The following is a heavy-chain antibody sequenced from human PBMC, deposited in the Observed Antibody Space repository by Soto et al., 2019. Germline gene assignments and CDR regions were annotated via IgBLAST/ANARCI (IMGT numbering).Heavy chain of an antibody. Sequence: PSETLSLTCAVSSGSISSSNWWIWVRQPPGKGLEWLGQIYHSGTTNYNPSLKSRVTISVDKSKNQFSLKLNSVTAADTAVYYCARKGIAARLFDLGWFDPWGQGTLVTVSS. J-gene: IGHJ5*02. CDR2: IYHSGTT. D-gene: IGHD6-6*01. V-gene: IGHV4-4*02. CDR3: ARKGIAARLFDLGWFDP. CDR1: SGSISSSNW.